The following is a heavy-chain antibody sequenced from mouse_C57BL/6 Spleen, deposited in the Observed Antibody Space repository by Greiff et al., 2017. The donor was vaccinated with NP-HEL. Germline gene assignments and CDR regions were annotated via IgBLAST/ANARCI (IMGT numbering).Heavy chain of an antibody. J-gene: IGHJ2*01. V-gene: IGHV1-42*01. D-gene: IGHD2-12*01. Sequence: VHVKQSGPELVKPGASVKISCKASGYSFTGYYMNWVKQSPEKSLEWIGEINPSTGGTTYNQKFKAKATLTVDKSSSTAYMQLKSLTSEDSAVYYCATLRRRGYFDYWGQGTTLTVSS. CDR2: INPSTGGT. CDR3: ATLRRRGYFDY. CDR1: GYSFTGYY.